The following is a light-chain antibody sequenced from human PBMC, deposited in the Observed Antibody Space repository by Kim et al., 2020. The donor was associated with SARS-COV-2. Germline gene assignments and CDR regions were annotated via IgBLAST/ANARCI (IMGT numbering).Light chain of an antibody. CDR1: ELGDKY. J-gene: IGLJ1*01. CDR3: QAWDSSTVV. V-gene: IGLV3-1*01. Sequence: SYELTQPPSVSVSPGQTASITCSGDELGDKYTCWYQQKPGQSPVLVIYQDDKRPSGIPERFSGSNSGNAATLTISGTQAMDEADYYCQAWDSSTVVFGTGNKVTVL. CDR2: QDD.